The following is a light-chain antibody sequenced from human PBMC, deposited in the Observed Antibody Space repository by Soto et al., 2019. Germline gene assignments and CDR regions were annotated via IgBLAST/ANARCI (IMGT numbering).Light chain of an antibody. CDR1: QSVSSSY. J-gene: IGKJ4*01. V-gene: IGKV3D-15*01. CDR3: QYYNNWLAT. Sequence: EIALTQSPGTLSLSPGERATLSCRASQSVSSSYLAWYQQKPGQAPRLLIYDASNRATGIPARFSGSGSGTEFTLTISSRQSEDFTIYYCQYYNNWLATFGGGTKVDIK. CDR2: DAS.